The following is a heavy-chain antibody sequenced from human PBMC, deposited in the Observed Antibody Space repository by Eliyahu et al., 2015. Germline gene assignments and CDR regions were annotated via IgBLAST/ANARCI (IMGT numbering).Heavy chain of an antibody. CDR2: IRSKTFGGTT. CDR3: TRYGGSPDY. Sequence: EVQVVESGGGLVEAGRXLRXSCTTXXFTFGXFXIXXFRQAPGKGLEWVGFIRSKTFGGTTEYATSVKGRFTISRDDSKTVAYLQMNSLKIEDTAVYYCTRYGGSPDYWGQGTLVTVSS. V-gene: IGHV3-49*03. D-gene: IGHD6-6*01. CDR1: XFTFGXFX. J-gene: IGHJ4*02.